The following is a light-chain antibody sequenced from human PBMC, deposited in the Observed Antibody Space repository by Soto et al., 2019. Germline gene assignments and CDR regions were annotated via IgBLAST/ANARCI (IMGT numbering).Light chain of an antibody. CDR1: QSVSNNY. Sequence: EIVLTQSPGTLSLSPGERATLSSRASQSVSNNYLAWYQQKPGQAPRLLIYGASNRATGIPDRFRGSGSGTDFTLTISRLEPEDFAVYYCQQYGSSGTFGQGTKVDIK. CDR3: QQYGSSGT. J-gene: IGKJ1*01. CDR2: GAS. V-gene: IGKV3-20*01.